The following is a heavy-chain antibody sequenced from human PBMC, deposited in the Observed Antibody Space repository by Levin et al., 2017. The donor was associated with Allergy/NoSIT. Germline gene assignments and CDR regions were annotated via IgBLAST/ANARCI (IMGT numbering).Heavy chain of an antibody. CDR3: ARVGGRYQPDACDI. Sequence: SETLSLTCTVSGGSISSYYWSWIRQPPGKGLEWIGYIYYSGSTYYNPSLKSRVTISVDTSKKQFSLNLSSVTAADTAVYYCARVGGRYQPDACDIWGQGTMVTVSS. V-gene: IGHV4-59*08. D-gene: IGHD2-2*01. J-gene: IGHJ3*02. CDR1: GGSISSYY. CDR2: IYYSGST.